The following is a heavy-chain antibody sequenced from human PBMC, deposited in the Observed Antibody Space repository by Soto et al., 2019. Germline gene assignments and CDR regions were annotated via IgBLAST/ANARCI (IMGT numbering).Heavy chain of an antibody. D-gene: IGHD6-13*01. CDR2: INHSGST. Sequence: QVQLQQWGAGLLKPSETLSLTYAVYGGSFSGYYWSWIRQPPGKGLEWIGEINHSGSTNYNPSLKSRVTISVDTSKNQFSLKLSSVTAADTAVYYCARGFWYSSSLDAFDIWGQGTMVTVSS. CDR1: GGSFSGYY. J-gene: IGHJ3*02. V-gene: IGHV4-34*01. CDR3: ARGFWYSSSLDAFDI.